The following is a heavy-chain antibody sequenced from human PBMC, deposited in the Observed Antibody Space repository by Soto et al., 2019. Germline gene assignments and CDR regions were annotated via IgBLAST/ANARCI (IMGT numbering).Heavy chain of an antibody. J-gene: IGHJ6*03. CDR3: ARDGVDSTYYYYYMDV. V-gene: IGHV3-64*01. D-gene: IGHD4-4*01. CDR1: GFTFSSYV. CDR2: ISSNGGST. Sequence: GGSLRLSCAAAGFTFSSYVMHWVRQAPGKGLEYVSAISSNGGSTYYANSVKGRFTISRDNSKNTLYLQMGSLRAEDMAVYYCARDGVDSTYYYYYMDVWGRGTTVTVSS.